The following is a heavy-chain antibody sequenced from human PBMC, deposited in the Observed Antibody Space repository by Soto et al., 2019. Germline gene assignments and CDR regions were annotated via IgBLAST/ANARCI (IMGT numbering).Heavy chain of an antibody. Sequence: GGSLRLSCAASGFTVSSNYMSWVRQAPGKGLEWVSVIYSGGSTYYADSVKGRFTISRDNSKNTLYLQMNSLRAEDTAVYYCARDSSGWYYFDYWGQGTLVTVSS. CDR2: IYSGGST. CDR3: ARDSSGWYYFDY. V-gene: IGHV3-53*01. CDR1: GFTVSSNY. D-gene: IGHD6-19*01. J-gene: IGHJ4*02.